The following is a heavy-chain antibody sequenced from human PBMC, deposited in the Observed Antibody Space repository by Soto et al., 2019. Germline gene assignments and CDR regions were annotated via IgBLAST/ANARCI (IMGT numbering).Heavy chain of an antibody. Sequence: QVQLVQSGGEVKKPGASVKVSCKASGYTFTIYGINWVRQAPGQGLEWMGWISPDNGNTNYAQKLQGRVTMTTDTSTSTAHMELRSLRYDDTAVYYCARALGYRGYAGMDDWGKVNTVTLSS. D-gene: IGHD5-12*01. CDR3: ARALGYRGYAGMDD. V-gene: IGHV1-18*01. CDR2: ISPDNGNT. J-gene: IGHJ6*03. CDR1: GYTFTIYG.